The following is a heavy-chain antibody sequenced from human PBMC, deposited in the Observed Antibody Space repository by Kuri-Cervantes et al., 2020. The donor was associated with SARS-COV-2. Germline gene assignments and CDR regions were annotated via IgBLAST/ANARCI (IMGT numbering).Heavy chain of an antibody. D-gene: IGHD2-15*01. J-gene: IGHJ4*02. CDR2: ISGSGGST. CDR1: GFTFSSYA. V-gene: IGHV3-23*01. Sequence: GGSLRLSCAASGFTFSSYAMHWVRQAPGKGLEWVSAISGSGGSTYYADSVKGRFTISRDNSKNTLYLQMNSLRAEDTAVYYCAKSLVVAAGSEGRFDYWGQGTLVTVSS. CDR3: AKSLVVAAGSEGRFDY.